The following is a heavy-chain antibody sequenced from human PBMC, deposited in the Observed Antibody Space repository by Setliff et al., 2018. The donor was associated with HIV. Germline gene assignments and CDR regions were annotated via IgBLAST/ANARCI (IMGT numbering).Heavy chain of an antibody. Sequence: GGSLRLSCAASGFTFSSYAMSWVRQAPGKGLEWVSAISGSGGSTFYADSVKGRFTISRDNSKNTLYLLMNGLRVEDTAVYYCAKDGISGGAYPPYYFDYWGHGTLVTVSS. CDR1: GFTFSSYA. CDR2: ISGSGGST. CDR3: AKDGISGGAYPPYYFDY. J-gene: IGHJ4*01. V-gene: IGHV3-23*01. D-gene: IGHD2-15*01.